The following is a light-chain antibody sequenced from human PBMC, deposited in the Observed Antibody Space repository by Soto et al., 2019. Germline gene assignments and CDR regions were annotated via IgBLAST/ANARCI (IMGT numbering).Light chain of an antibody. CDR1: QSVSNY. V-gene: IGKV3-20*01. J-gene: IGKJ1*01. Sequence: EIEMTQSPTTRSVSPGERPTPSGRAGQSVSNYLAWYRQRPGQAPSLLIYGASSRATGIPDRFSGSGSGTDFTLPIGSLDTENFEVYYCQQYGSSPRRFGQGPKVDI. CDR3: QQYGSSPRR. CDR2: GAS.